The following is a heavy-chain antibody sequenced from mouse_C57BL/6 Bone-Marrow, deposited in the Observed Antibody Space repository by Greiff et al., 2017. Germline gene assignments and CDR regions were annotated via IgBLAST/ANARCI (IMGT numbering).Heavy chain of an antibody. J-gene: IGHJ4*01. Sequence: QVQLQQPGAELVKPGASVKMSCKASGYTFTSYWITWVKQRPGQGLEWIGDIYPGSGSTNYNEKFKSKATLTVDTSSSTAYMQLSSLTSEDSAVYYGSRSSITTVYYYDMDYWGQGTSVTVSS. CDR3: SRSSITTVYYYDMDY. D-gene: IGHD1-1*01. V-gene: IGHV1-55*01. CDR2: IYPGSGST. CDR1: GYTFTSYW.